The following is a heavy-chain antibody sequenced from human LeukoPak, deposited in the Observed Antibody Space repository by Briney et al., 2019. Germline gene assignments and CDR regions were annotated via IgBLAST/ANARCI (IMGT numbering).Heavy chain of an antibody. CDR3: ARHYDSSGYSYWFGY. J-gene: IGHJ5*01. D-gene: IGHD3-22*01. V-gene: IGHV3-64*04. CDR2: ITNNGRST. Sequence: PGGSLRLSCSASGFTFSRYAMHWVRQPPGKGLEYVSAITNNGRSTYYADSVKGRFTISRDNAKNSLYLQMNSLRAEDTAVYYCARHYDSSGYSYWFGYWGQGTLVTVSS. CDR1: GFTFSRYA.